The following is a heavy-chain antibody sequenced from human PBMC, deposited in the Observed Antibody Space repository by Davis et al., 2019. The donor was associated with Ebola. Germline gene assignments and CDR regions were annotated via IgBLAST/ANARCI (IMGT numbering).Heavy chain of an antibody. D-gene: IGHD2-21*01. J-gene: IGHJ3*02. V-gene: IGHV3-30*03. CDR1: GFTFSSYG. Sequence: GESLKISCAASGFTFSSYGMHWVRQAPGKGLEWVAVISYDGSNKYYADSVKGRFTISRDDSKNTLYLQMNSLSAEDTAVYYCTREGGERTFDIWGQGTLVTVSS. CDR2: ISYDGSNK. CDR3: TREGGERTFDI.